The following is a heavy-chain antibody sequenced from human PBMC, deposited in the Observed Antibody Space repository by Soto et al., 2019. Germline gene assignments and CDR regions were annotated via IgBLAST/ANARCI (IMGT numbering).Heavy chain of an antibody. J-gene: IGHJ6*02. CDR3: ARDRAGSSSQFYYYSYGMDV. D-gene: IGHD6-6*01. CDR2: IYYSGST. Sequence: PSETLSLTCTVSGGSISSGDYYWSWIRQPPGKGLEWIGYIYYSGSTYYNPSLKSRVTISVDTSKNQFSLKLSSVTAADTAVYYCARDRAGSSSQFYYYSYGMDVWGQGTTVTVSS. V-gene: IGHV4-30-4*01. CDR1: GGSISSGDYY.